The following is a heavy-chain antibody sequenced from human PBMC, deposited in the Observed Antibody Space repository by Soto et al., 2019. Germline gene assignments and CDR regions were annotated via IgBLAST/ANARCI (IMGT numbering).Heavy chain of an antibody. J-gene: IGHJ6*02. CDR1: GYTFTSYA. CDR2: INAGNGNT. D-gene: IGHD2-8*01. V-gene: IGHV1-3*01. CDR3: ARVGGYCTNGVCWASYYYYYGMDV. Sequence: RASVKVSCKASGYTFTSYAMHWVRQAPGQRLEWMGWINAGNGNTKYSQKFQGRVTITRDTSASTAYMELSSLRSEDTAVYYCARVGGYCTNGVCWASYYYYYGMDVWGQGTTVTVSS.